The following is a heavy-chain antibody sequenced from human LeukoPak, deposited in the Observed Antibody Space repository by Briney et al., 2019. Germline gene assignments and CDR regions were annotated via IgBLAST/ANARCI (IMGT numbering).Heavy chain of an antibody. J-gene: IGHJ4*02. V-gene: IGHV3-33*01. CDR3: ARGSGWLQPLHYFDY. CDR1: GFTFSSYG. Sequence: GGSLRLSCAASGFTFSSYGMHWVRQAPGKGLEWVAVIWYDGSNKYYADSVKGRFTISRDNSKNTLYLQMNSLGAEDTAVYYCARGSGWLQPLHYFDYWGQGTLVTVSS. D-gene: IGHD5-24*01. CDR2: IWYDGSNK.